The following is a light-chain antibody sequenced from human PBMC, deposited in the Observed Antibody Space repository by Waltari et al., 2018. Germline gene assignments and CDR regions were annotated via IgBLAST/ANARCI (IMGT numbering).Light chain of an antibody. CDR3: QQRSNWQYT. CDR1: QSVSRY. J-gene: IGKJ2*01. V-gene: IGKV3-11*01. CDR2: EAS. Sequence: EHVLTQAPATLSLSPGERATLSCRASQSVSRYLVWYQQKPCQAPMLLIYEASIRATGIPARFSGSGSGTDFTLTISSLEPEDFAVYYCQQRSNWQYTFGQGTKLEI.